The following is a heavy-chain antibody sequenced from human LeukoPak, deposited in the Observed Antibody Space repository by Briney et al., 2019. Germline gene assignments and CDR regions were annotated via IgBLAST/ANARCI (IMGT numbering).Heavy chain of an antibody. CDR3: AKSDSTSYNAFDI. CDR1: GFTFSISA. J-gene: IGHJ3*02. D-gene: IGHD2/OR15-2a*01. CDR2: ISSSSTST. V-gene: IGHV3-23*01. Sequence: GGSLRLSCTASGFTFSISAMSWVSQAPGGGLEWVSSISSSSTSTYYADSVKGRFTISRDNSKNTLYLQMNSLRAEDTAVYYCAKSDSTSYNAFDIWGQGTMVTVSP.